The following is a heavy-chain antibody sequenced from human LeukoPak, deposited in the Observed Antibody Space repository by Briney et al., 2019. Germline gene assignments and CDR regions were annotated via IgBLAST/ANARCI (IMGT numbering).Heavy chain of an antibody. CDR3: ARDRVVGALYWYFDL. V-gene: IGHV3-66*01. D-gene: IGHD1-26*01. CDR2: IYSGGST. J-gene: IGHJ2*01. Sequence: GGSLRLSCAASGFTVSSNYMSWVRQAPGKGLEWVSVIYSGGSTYYADSVKGRFTISRDNSKNTLYLQMNSLRAEDTAVYYCARDRVVGALYWYFDLWGRGTLVTVSS. CDR1: GFTVSSNY.